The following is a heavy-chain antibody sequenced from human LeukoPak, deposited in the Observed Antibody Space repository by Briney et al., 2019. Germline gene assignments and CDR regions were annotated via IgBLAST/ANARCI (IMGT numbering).Heavy chain of an antibody. CDR1: GFTVSSNY. CDR3: ASGYDSSGYYYRQLDY. Sequence: PGGSLRLSCAASGFTVSSNYMSWVRQAPGKGLVWVSIIYSGGNTYYADSVKGRFTISRDNAKNSLYLQMNSLRAEDTAVYYCASGYDSSGYYYRQLDYWGQGTLVTVSS. CDR2: IYSGGNT. V-gene: IGHV3-66*01. D-gene: IGHD3-22*01. J-gene: IGHJ4*02.